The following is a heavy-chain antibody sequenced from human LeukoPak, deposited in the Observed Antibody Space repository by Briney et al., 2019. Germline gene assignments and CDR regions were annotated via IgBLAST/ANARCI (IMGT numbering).Heavy chain of an antibody. Sequence: GGSLRLSCAASGFTFSSYAMSWVRQAPGKGLEWVSAISGSGGSTYYADSVKGRFTISRDNSKNTLYLQMNSLRAEDTAVYYCAKDHSSGWYGKYFQHWGQGTLVTVSS. J-gene: IGHJ1*01. D-gene: IGHD6-19*01. CDR2: ISGSGGST. CDR1: GFTFSSYA. CDR3: AKDHSSGWYGKYFQH. V-gene: IGHV3-23*01.